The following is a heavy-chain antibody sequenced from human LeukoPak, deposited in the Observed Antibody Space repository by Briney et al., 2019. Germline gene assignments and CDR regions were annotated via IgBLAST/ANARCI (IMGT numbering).Heavy chain of an antibody. J-gene: IGHJ4*02. CDR3: ARARGPRQKDDY. Sequence: GASVKVSCKASGYTFTSYDINWVRQATGQGLEWMGWMNPNSGNAGYAQKFQGRVTITRNTSISTAYMELSSLRSEDTAVYYCARARGPRQKDDYWGQGTLVTVSS. V-gene: IGHV1-8*03. D-gene: IGHD3-10*01. CDR2: MNPNSGNA. CDR1: GYTFTSYD.